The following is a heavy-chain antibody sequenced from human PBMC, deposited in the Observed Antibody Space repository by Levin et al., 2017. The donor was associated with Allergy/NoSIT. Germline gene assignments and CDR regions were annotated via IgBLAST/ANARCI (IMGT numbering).Heavy chain of an antibody. CDR1: GGTFSSYT. Sequence: AASVKVSCKASGGTFSSYTISWVRQAPGQGLEWMGRIIPIVGVTNYAQKFQGRVTISADISTSTAYMDLSTLRSEDTAVYYCAREQYYYETSGYFDYWGQRTLVTVST. CDR3: AREQYYYETSGYFDY. V-gene: IGHV1-69*04. D-gene: IGHD3-22*01. CDR2: IIPIVGVT. J-gene: IGHJ4*02.